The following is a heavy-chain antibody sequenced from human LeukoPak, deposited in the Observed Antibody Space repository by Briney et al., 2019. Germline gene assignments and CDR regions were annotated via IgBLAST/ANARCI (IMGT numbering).Heavy chain of an antibody. CDR2: MKHDGSEY. CDR1: GFTFSSYS. CDR3: ARDRRDGYNLLDY. V-gene: IGHV3-7*01. J-gene: IGHJ4*02. Sequence: GGSLRLSWAASGFTFSSYSMNWVRQAPGKGLEWVANMKHDGSEYYYADSVKGRFTISRDHAKNALYLQMNNLRAEDTSVYYCARDRRDGYNLLDYWGQGTLVTVSS. D-gene: IGHD5-24*01.